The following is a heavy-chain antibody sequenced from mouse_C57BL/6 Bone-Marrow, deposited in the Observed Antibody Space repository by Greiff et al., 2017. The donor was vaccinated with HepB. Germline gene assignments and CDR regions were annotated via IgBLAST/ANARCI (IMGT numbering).Heavy chain of an antibody. Sequence: EVQLQQSGPGMVKPSQSLSLTCTVTGYSITSGYDWHWIRHFPGNKLEWMGYISYSGSTNYNPSLKSRISITHDTSKNHFFLKLNSVTTEDTATYYCARDRGGLRREAWFAYWGQGTLVTVSA. D-gene: IGHD2-4*01. J-gene: IGHJ3*01. CDR1: GYSITSGYD. V-gene: IGHV3-1*01. CDR3: ARDRGGLRREAWFAY. CDR2: ISYSGST.